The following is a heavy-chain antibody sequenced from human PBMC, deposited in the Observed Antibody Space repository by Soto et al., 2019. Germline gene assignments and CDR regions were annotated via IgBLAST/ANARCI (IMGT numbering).Heavy chain of an antibody. CDR2: ISGSGGST. D-gene: IGHD4-17*01. CDR3: EKTLTTVVTPGY. CDR1: GFTFISYA. Sequence: PGGSLRLSCAASGFTFISYAMSWVRQAPGKGLEWVSAISGSGGSTYYADSVKGRFTISRDNSKNTLYLQMNSLRAEDTAVYYCEKTLTTVVTPGYWGQGTLVSVSS. J-gene: IGHJ4*02. V-gene: IGHV3-23*01.